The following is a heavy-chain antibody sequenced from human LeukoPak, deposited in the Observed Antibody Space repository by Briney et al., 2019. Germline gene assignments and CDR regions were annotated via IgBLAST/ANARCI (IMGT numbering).Heavy chain of an antibody. Sequence: GESLKISCKGSGYSFTSYWIGWVRQMPGKGLEWMGIIYPGDSDTRYSPSFQGQVTISADKSISTAYLQWSSLKASDTAMYYYARRGHSSSWYSDYWGQGTLVTVSS. D-gene: IGHD6-13*01. J-gene: IGHJ4*02. CDR3: ARRGHSSSWYSDY. CDR2: IYPGDSDT. V-gene: IGHV5-51*01. CDR1: GYSFTSYW.